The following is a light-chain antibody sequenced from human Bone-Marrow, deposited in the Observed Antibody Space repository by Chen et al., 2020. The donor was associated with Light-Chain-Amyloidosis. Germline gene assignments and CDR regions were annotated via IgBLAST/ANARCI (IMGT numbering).Light chain of an antibody. CDR3: QVWDRSSDRPV. J-gene: IGLJ3*02. Sequence: SYVLTQPSSVSVAPGQTATIACGGNNIGSTSVHWYQQTPGQAPLLVVYDDSDRPSGIPERLSGPNYGNTATLTIRRVEAGDEADYYCQVWDRSSDRPVFGGGTKLTVL. CDR2: DDS. V-gene: IGLV3-21*02. CDR1: NIGSTS.